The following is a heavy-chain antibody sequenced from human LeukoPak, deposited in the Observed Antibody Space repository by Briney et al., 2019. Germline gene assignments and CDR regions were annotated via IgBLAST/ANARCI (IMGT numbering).Heavy chain of an antibody. CDR1: GYTXTSYY. D-gene: IGHD3-10*01. CDR3: ARVPYGSGSYPDFDNSYFAFDI. Sequence: ASVKVSCKAAGYTXTSYYMHWVRQAPGQGLEGMGIINPSGGSTSYAQKFQGRVTMTRDTSTSTVYMELSSLRSEDTAVYYCARVPYGSGSYPDFDNSYFAFDIWGQGTMVTVSS. V-gene: IGHV1-46*01. J-gene: IGHJ3*02. CDR2: INPSGGST.